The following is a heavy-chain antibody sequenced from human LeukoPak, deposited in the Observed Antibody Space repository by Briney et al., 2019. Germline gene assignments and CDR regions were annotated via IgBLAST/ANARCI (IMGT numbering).Heavy chain of an antibody. Sequence: PGGSLRLSCAASGFTFSSYAMHWVRQAPGKGLEYVSAISSNGGSTYYANSVKGRFTISRDNSKNTLYLQMGSLRAEDMAVYYCARGGSPYYDSSGYYYGLGYWGQGTLVTVPS. V-gene: IGHV3-64*01. CDR3: ARGGSPYYDSSGYYYGLGY. CDR1: GFTFSSYA. D-gene: IGHD3-22*01. J-gene: IGHJ4*02. CDR2: ISSNGGST.